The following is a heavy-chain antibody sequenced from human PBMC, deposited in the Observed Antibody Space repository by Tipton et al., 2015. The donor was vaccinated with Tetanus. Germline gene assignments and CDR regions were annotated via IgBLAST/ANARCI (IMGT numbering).Heavy chain of an antibody. CDR3: ASLPKHWLAPRGAP. V-gene: IGHV4-4*07. Sequence: LRLSCAVSGGSFSGFYWSWIRQPAGKGLEWIGHISNGDTDYSPSLKSRVTLSVDTSKNQFSLNLTSVTAADTAIYFCASLPKHWLAPRGAPWGQGTLVTVSS. J-gene: IGHJ5*02. CDR2: ISNGDT. CDR1: GGSFSGFY. D-gene: IGHD6-19*01.